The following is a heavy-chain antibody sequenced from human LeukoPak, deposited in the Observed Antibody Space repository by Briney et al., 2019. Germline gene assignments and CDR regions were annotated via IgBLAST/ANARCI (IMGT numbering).Heavy chain of an antibody. Sequence: SETLSLTCTVSGGSVSSGTYYWRWIRQPPGKGLEWIVYIYYSGSTNYNPSLKSRVTISVDTSKNQFSLKLSSVTAADTAVYYCARNRVRGNSNPYFDYWGQGTLVTVSS. CDR3: ARNRVRGNSNPYFDY. D-gene: IGHD4-11*01. V-gene: IGHV4-61*01. CDR1: GGSVSSGTYY. CDR2: IYYSGST. J-gene: IGHJ4*02.